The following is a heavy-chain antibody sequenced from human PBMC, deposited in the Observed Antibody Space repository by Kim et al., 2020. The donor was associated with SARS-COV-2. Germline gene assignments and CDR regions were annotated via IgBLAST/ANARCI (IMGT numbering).Heavy chain of an antibody. CDR2: IIPIFGTA. V-gene: IGHV1-69*13. J-gene: IGHJ5*02. CDR3: ARGNDIVVVPAANPVSYWFDP. D-gene: IGHD2-2*01. CDR1: GGTFSSYA. Sequence: SVKVSCKASGGTFSSYAISWVRQAPGQGLEWMGGIIPIFGTANYAQKFQGRVTITADESTSTAYMELSSLRSEDTAVYYCARGNDIVVVPAANPVSYWFDPWGQETLVTVAS.